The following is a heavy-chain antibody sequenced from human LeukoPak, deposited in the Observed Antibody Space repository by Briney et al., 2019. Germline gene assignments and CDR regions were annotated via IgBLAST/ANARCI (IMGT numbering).Heavy chain of an antibody. J-gene: IGHJ4*02. V-gene: IGHV3-30*02. CDR2: IRYDGSNK. D-gene: IGHD2-2*01. CDR3: AKGFGYCSSTSCYGPGGY. Sequence: SGGSLRLSCAASGFTFSSYGMHWVRQAPGKGLEWVAFIRYDGSNKYYADSVKGRFTISRDNSKNTLYLQMNSLRAEDTAVYYCAKGFGYCSSTSCYGPGGYWGQGTLVTVSS. CDR1: GFTFSSYG.